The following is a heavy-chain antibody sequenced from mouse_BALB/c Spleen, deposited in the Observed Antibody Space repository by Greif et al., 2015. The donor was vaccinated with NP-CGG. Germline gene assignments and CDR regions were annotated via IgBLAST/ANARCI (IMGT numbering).Heavy chain of an antibody. D-gene: IGHD2-1*01. CDR2: ISNLAYSI. J-gene: IGHJ3*01. V-gene: IGHV5-15*02. CDR1: GFTFSDYG. Sequence: EVMLVESGGGLVQPGGSRKLSCAASGFTFSDYGMAWVRQAPGKGPEWVAFISNLAYSIYYADTVTGRFTISRENAKNTLYLEMSSLRSEDTAMYYCASLYGNYEGFAYWGQGTLVTVSA. CDR3: ASLYGNYEGFAY.